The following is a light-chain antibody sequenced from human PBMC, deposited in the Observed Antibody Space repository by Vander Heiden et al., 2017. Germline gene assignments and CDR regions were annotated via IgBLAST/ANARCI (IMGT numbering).Light chain of an antibody. V-gene: IGKV3-11*01. Sequence: EIVLTQSPATLSLSPGERATLSCRASQSISSYLAWYQQEPGQAPRLLIYDASNRATGTPARFSGSGSGTDFTLTISSLEPEDFVVYYCQQRSNWPPETFGQGTKLEIK. CDR1: QSISSY. CDR3: QQRSNWPPET. CDR2: DAS. J-gene: IGKJ2*01.